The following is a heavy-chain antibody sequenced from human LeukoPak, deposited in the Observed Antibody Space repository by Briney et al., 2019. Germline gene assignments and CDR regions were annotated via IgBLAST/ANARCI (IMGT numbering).Heavy chain of an antibody. D-gene: IGHD3-10*01. Sequence: ASVKVSCKVSGYTLTELSMHWVRQAPGKGLEWMGGFDPEDGETIYAQKFQGRVTMTEDTSTDTAYMELSSLRSEDTAVYYCASLGSGSSPIVDFDHWGQGTQVTVSS. V-gene: IGHV1-24*01. J-gene: IGHJ4*02. CDR1: GYTLTELS. CDR3: ASLGSGSSPIVDFDH. CDR2: FDPEDGET.